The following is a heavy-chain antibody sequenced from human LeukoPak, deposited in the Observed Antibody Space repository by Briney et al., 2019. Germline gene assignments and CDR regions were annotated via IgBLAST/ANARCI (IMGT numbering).Heavy chain of an antibody. D-gene: IGHD2-15*01. CDR2: IYSGGCA. CDR3: ARESTPSRGYFDY. J-gene: IGHJ4*02. V-gene: IGHV3-66*01. Sequence: SLRLVCAPYGFTLGSKYMSWVRQAPKEGLEWVSVIYSGGCAYYADSVKDRFSISSDNPKNTLYIQMISLRADDTAVYYCARESTPSRGYFDYWGQGTLVTVSS. CDR1: GFTLGSKY.